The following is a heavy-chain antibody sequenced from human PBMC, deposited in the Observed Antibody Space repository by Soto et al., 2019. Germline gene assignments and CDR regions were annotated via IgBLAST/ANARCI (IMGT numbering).Heavy chain of an antibody. D-gene: IGHD6-19*01. CDR2: ISASGDGT. Sequence: ASVKVSCQASGSTFPSYGIIWVRQAPGQGLEWMGVISASGDGTNYAQKFQGRVTVTRDTSTSTYYLELSSLRSDDTAFYYCAREPPSTGLYDYWGQGALVTVSS. V-gene: IGHV1-18*01. CDR3: AREPPSTGLYDY. J-gene: IGHJ4*02. CDR1: GSTFPSYG.